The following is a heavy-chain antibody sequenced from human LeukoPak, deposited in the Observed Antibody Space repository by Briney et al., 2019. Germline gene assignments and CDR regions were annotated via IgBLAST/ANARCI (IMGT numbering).Heavy chain of an antibody. D-gene: IGHD2-15*01. CDR1: GFTFSSYA. V-gene: IGHV3-23*01. CDR2: ISGSGGST. Sequence: GGSLRLSCAASGFTFSSYAMSWVRQAPGKGLEWVSAISGSGGSTYYADSVKGRFTISRDNSKNTLYLQMNSLRAEDTAVYYCARAAYCSGGSCYFDAFDIWGQGTMVTVSS. CDR3: ARAAYCSGGSCYFDAFDI. J-gene: IGHJ3*02.